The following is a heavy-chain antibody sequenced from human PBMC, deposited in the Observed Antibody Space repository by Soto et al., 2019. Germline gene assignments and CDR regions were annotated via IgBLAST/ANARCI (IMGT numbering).Heavy chain of an antibody. CDR3: ARPDSFLGWFDP. CDR1: GGSISSYS. CDR2: IYTSGST. D-gene: IGHD3-3*02. Sequence: XETLSLACTVSGGSISSYSWSWIRQPAGKGLDWIGRIYTSGSTNYNPSLKSRVTMSVDTSKNQFSLKLSSVTAADTAVYYCARPDSFLGWFDPWGQGSLVTVSS. J-gene: IGHJ5*02. V-gene: IGHV4-4*07.